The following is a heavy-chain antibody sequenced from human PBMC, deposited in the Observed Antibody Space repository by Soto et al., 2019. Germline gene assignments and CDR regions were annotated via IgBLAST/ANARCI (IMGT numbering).Heavy chain of an antibody. CDR1: GLTLSSYA. V-gene: IGHV3-30-3*01. Sequence: GGSMRLSSAASGLTLSSYAIHWVRQAPGKGLEWVTVISKGGSNLYFADSVKGRFTISRDNSKNTLYLQMNSLRSEDTAVYYCAREVEYTSAFGISSSFDYWGQGTLVTVSS. CDR2: ISKGGSNL. D-gene: IGHD6-19*01. J-gene: IGHJ4*02. CDR3: AREVEYTSAFGISSSFDY.